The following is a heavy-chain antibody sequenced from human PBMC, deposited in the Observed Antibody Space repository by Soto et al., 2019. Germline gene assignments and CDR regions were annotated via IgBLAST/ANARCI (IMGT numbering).Heavy chain of an antibody. V-gene: IGHV4-39*01. D-gene: IGHD5-18*01. J-gene: IGHJ5*02. CDR3: ARHEEYSYGLDWFDP. CDR2: IYYSGST. Sequence: SETLSLTCTVSGGSISSSSYYWGWIRQPPGKGLEWIGSIYYSGSTYYNPSLKSRVTISVDTSKNQFSLKLSSVTAADTAVYYCARHEEYSYGLDWFDPWGQGTLVTVSS. CDR1: GGSISSSSYY.